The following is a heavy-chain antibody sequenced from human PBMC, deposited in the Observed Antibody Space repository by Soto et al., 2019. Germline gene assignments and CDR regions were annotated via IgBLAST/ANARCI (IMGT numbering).Heavy chain of an antibody. CDR1: GGSISSSNW. CDR2: IYHSGST. CDR3: ARLPGEAGYSSGWLSAYYYYYGMDV. J-gene: IGHJ6*02. Sequence: PSETLSLTCAVSGGSISSSNWWSWVRQPPGKGLEWIGEIYHSGSTNYNPSLKSRVTISVDKSKNQFSLKLSSVTAADTAVYYCARLPGEAGYSSGWLSAYYYYYGMDVWGQGTTVTVSS. V-gene: IGHV4-4*02. D-gene: IGHD6-19*01.